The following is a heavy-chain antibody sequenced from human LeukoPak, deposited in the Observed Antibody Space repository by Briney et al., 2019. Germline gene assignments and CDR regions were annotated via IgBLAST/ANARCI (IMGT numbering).Heavy chain of an antibody. CDR3: ARGEPWLVLDY. CDR1: GFTFSSYG. D-gene: IGHD6-19*01. Sequence: GRSLRLSCAASGFTFSSYGMHWVRQAPGKGLEWVAVISYDGSNKYYADSVKGRFTISRDNSKNTLYLQMNSLRAEDTAVYYCARGEPWLVLDYWGQGTLVTVSS. J-gene: IGHJ4*02. CDR2: ISYDGSNK. V-gene: IGHV3-30*03.